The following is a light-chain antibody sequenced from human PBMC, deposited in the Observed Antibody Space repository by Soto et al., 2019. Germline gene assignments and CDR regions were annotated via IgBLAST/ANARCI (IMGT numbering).Light chain of an antibody. V-gene: IGKV3-20*01. Sequence: EIVLTQSPGTLSLSPGERATLSCSASQSVSRSYLAWYQQKPGQAPRLLIYGASSRATGIPDRFSGSGSGTDFTLTISRLEPEDVAVYYCQQYGSSPPWTFGQGTKVEIK. CDR3: QQYGSSPPWT. CDR2: GAS. CDR1: QSVSRSY. J-gene: IGKJ1*01.